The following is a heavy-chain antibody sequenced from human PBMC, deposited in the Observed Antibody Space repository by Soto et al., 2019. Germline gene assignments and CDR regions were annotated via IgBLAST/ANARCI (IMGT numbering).Heavy chain of an antibody. D-gene: IGHD2-21*01. V-gene: IGHV4-31*03. J-gene: IGHJ5*02. CDR2: VFYTGTA. CDR3: ARRLDDTVDTCFNGCNP. CDR1: GGSINTGGYY. Sequence: QVQLQESGPRLVKPSQTLSLTCTVSGGSINTGGYYWGWIRQLPGEGLDWIGHVFYTGTAFYNPSLKSRSAISIDTSANQFFLQMSSVTAADTAIYYRARRLDDTVDTCFNGCNPCGQGILVTVSS.